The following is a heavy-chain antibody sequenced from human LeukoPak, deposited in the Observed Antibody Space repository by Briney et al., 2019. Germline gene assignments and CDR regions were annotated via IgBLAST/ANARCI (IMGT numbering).Heavy chain of an antibody. CDR2: IYYSGST. J-gene: IGHJ4*02. CDR1: GGSISSYY. CDR3: ARGRMDYYDSSGYYFDDY. Sequence: SETLSLTCTVSGGSISSYYWSWIRQPPGKGLEWIGYIYYSGSTNYNPSLKSRVTISVDTSKNQFSLKLSSVTAADTAVYYCARGRMDYYDSSGYYFDDYWGQGTLVTVSS. V-gene: IGHV4-59*01. D-gene: IGHD3-22*01.